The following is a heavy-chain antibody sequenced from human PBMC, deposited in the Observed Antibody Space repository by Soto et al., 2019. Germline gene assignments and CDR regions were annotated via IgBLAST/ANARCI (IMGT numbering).Heavy chain of an antibody. CDR3: ASSPSSFGGDSLYFDY. J-gene: IGHJ4*02. D-gene: IGHD2-21*02. Sequence: PSETLSLTCAVSGGSISSGGYSWSWIRQPPGKGLEWIGYIYHSGSTHYSPSLESRVTISVDTSKNQFSLRLTSVTAADTAMYYCASSPSSFGGDSLYFDYWGQGTLVTVSS. V-gene: IGHV4-30-2*01. CDR2: IYHSGST. CDR1: GGSISSGGYS.